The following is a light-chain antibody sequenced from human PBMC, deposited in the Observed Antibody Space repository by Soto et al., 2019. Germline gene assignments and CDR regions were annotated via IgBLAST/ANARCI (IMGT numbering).Light chain of an antibody. CDR3: AAWDDSLSGVV. CDR2: RSD. J-gene: IGLJ2*01. Sequence: QAVVTQPPSASGTPGQRVTISCSGSRTNIGSNYISWYQQFPGAAPKVLIYRSDQRPSGVPDRFSGSKSGTSASLAISGLRSEDEADYYCAAWDDSLSGVVFGGGTKVTVL. CDR1: RTNIGSNY. V-gene: IGLV1-47*01.